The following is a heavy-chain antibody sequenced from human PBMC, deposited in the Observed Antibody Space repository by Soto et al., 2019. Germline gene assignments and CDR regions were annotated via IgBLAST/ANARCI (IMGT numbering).Heavy chain of an antibody. D-gene: IGHD3-10*01. CDR1: GFTFSSYG. Sequence: GSLRLSCAASGFTFSSYGMHWVRQAPGKGPEWVAVIWYDGSNKYYADSVKGRLTIPRDNPKNTLYLQMSGLRAEGTAVYYCARCFVIAFGDPCYGMDVWGQGTTVTVSS. V-gene: IGHV3-33*01. CDR3: ARCFVIAFGDPCYGMDV. CDR2: IWYDGSNK. J-gene: IGHJ6*02.